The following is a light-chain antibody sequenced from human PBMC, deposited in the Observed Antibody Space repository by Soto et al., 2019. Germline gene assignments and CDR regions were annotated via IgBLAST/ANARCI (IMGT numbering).Light chain of an antibody. J-gene: IGKJ4*01. Sequence: DIQMTQSPSTLSASVGDRVIITCRASQSINRWLAWSQQKPGKPPNLLIYKASTLASGVPSRFSGSGSGTEFTLTISSLQPDDAATYYCQQYKSYSTFGDSTFGGGTKVEIK. V-gene: IGKV1-5*03. CDR3: QQYKSYSTFGDST. CDR2: KAS. CDR1: QSINRW.